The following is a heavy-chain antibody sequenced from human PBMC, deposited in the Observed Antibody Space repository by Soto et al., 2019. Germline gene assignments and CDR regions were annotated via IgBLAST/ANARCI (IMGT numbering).Heavy chain of an antibody. Sequence: QVQLVQSGAEVKKPGASVKVSCKASGYTFTSYDITWVRQATAQGLEWMGWMNPNSGNTGYAQKFQGRVTMTRNTSISRAYMELSSLRSEDTDVYYCAREGQQLVRLYFALWGRGTLIPVSS. D-gene: IGHD6-13*01. CDR3: AREGQQLVRLYFAL. CDR1: GYTFTSYD. J-gene: IGHJ2*01. V-gene: IGHV1-8*01. CDR2: MNPNSGNT.